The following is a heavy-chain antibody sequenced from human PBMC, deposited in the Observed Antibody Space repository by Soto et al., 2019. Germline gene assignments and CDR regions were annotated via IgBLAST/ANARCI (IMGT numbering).Heavy chain of an antibody. CDR3: ARQNPYSTGSYYFDL. J-gene: IGHJ4*02. CDR1: GFTFSTYA. V-gene: IGHV3-30-3*01. D-gene: IGHD6-19*01. CDR2: IPYHGIND. Sequence: PGGSLRLSCAASGFTFSTYAMHWVRQAPGKGLEWVALIPYHGINDYYADSVKGRFTISRDNSKNTLYLQMNSLRVEDTAVYYCARQNPYSTGSYYFDLWGQGTLVTVSS.